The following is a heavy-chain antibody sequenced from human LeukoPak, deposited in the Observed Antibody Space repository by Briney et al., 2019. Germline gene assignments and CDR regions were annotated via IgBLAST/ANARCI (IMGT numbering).Heavy chain of an antibody. CDR2: IYTSGST. D-gene: IGHD5-12*01. V-gene: IGHV4-4*07. J-gene: IGHJ6*03. Sequence: TSETLSLTCTVSGGSISSYYWSWIRQPAGKGLEWIGRIYTSGSTNYNPSLKSRVTMSVDTSKNQFSLKLSSVTAADTAVYYCARRPGRGYDFTYYYYVDVWGKGTTVTVSS. CDR3: ARRPGRGYDFTYYYYVDV. CDR1: GGSISSYY.